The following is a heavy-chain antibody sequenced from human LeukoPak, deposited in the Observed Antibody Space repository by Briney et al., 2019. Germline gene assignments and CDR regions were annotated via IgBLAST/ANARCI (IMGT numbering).Heavy chain of an antibody. V-gene: IGHV4-31*03. CDR3: AAHADLRTLLDSSGYYSFDY. CDR1: GGSISSGGYY. D-gene: IGHD3-22*01. J-gene: IGHJ4*02. CDR2: IYYSGST. Sequence: PSQTLSLTCTVSGGSISSGGYYWSWIRQHPGKGLEWIGYIYYSGSTYYNPSLKSRVTISVDTSKNQFSLKLSSVTAADTAVYYCAAHADLRTLLDSSGYYSFDYWGQGTLVTVSS.